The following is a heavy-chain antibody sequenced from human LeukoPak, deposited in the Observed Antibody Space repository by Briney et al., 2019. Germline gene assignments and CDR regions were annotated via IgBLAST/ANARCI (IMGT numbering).Heavy chain of an antibody. CDR2: INAGNGNT. D-gene: IGHD6-13*01. Sequence: ASVKVSCKASGYTFTSYAMHWVRQAPGQRLEWMGWINAGNGNTKYSQKFQGRVTITRDTSASTAYMEVCSLRSEDTALYYCARDQIGVAAAAYWGQGTLVTVSS. CDR1: GYTFTSYA. CDR3: ARDQIGVAAAAY. J-gene: IGHJ4*02. V-gene: IGHV1-3*01.